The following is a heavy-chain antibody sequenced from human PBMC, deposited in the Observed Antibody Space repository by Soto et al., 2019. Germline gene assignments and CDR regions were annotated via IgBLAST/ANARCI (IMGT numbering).Heavy chain of an antibody. V-gene: IGHV3-33*03. CDR1: GFDFKTYS. CDR3: VRTACVINNCSYRGVR. CDR2: IGFDGTNI. Sequence: GGSLRLSCVASGFDFKTYSMHWVRQAPGKGLEWVAVIGFDGTNIHYSDSVTGRFSISRDNSENTVSLQMNSLRVEDTALYYCVRTACVINNCSYRGVRWGHGTLVTFSS. J-gene: IGHJ4*01. D-gene: IGHD1-20*01.